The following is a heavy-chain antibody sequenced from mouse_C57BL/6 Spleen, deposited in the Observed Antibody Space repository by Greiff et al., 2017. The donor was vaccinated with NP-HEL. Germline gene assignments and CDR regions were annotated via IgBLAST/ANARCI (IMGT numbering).Heavy chain of an antibody. CDR3: ARDMALYYYGSSFDY. V-gene: IGHV1-55*01. CDR2: IYPGSGST. J-gene: IGHJ2*01. D-gene: IGHD1-1*01. CDR1: GYTFTSYW. Sequence: QVQLQQPGAELVKPGASVKMSCKASGYTFTSYWITWVKQRPGQGLEWIGDIYPGSGSTNYNEKFKSKATLTVDTSSSTAYMQLSSLTSEDSAVXYCARDMALYYYGSSFDYWGQGTTLTVSS.